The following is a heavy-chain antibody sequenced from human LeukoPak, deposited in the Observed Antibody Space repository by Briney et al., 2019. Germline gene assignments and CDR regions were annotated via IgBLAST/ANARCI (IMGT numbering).Heavy chain of an antibody. CDR2: IYHSGST. V-gene: IGHV4-4*02. CDR3: ASRHSSGWLDY. CDR1: GGSISSSNW. D-gene: IGHD6-19*01. Sequence: SETLSLTCAVSGGSISSSNWWSWVRQPPGKGLEWIGEIYHSGSTNYNPSLKSRVTISVDKSKNQFSLKLSSVAAADTAVYYCASRHSSGWLDYWGQGTLVTVSS. J-gene: IGHJ4*02.